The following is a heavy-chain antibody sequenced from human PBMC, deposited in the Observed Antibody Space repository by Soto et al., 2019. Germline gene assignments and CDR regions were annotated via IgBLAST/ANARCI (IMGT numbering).Heavy chain of an antibody. D-gene: IGHD6-19*01. J-gene: IGHJ3*02. CDR1: GGTFSSYT. Sequence: SVKVSCKASGGTFSSYTISWVRQAPGQGLEWMGRIIPILGIANYAQKFQGRVTITADKSTSTAYMELSSLRSEDTAVYYCARVHPGIAVAGAPGDAFDIWGQGTMVTVSS. CDR2: IIPILGIA. CDR3: ARVHPGIAVAGAPGDAFDI. V-gene: IGHV1-69*02.